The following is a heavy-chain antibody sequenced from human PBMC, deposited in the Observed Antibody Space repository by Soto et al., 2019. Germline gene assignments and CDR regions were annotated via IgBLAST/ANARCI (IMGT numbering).Heavy chain of an antibody. CDR2: IFYDGYT. CDR3: ARLQAAVPHY. CDR1: GDSISGSPYF. D-gene: IGHD6-13*01. Sequence: QVQLQESGPGLVMPSETLSLTCTVSGDSISGSPYFWGWIRQPPGKRLEWIGSIFYDGYTLCTPSLKSRVTISVDTSKNQFSLKLTSVAAADTAIYFCARLQAAVPHYWGQGILVTVSS. V-gene: IGHV4-39*01. J-gene: IGHJ4*02.